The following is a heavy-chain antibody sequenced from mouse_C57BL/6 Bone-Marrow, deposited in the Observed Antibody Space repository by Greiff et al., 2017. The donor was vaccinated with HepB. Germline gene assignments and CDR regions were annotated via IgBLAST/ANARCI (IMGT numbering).Heavy chain of an antibody. CDR3: ASPNYYGSSSYAMDY. CDR2: IYPGDGDT. J-gene: IGHJ4*01. V-gene: IGHV1-82*01. Sequence: LVESGPELVKPGASVKISCKASGYAFSSSWMNWVKQRPGKGLEWIGRIYPGDGDTNYNGKFKGKATLTADKSSSAAYMQLSSLTSEDSAVYFCASPNYYGSSSYAMDYWGQGTSVTVSS. CDR1: GYAFSSSW. D-gene: IGHD1-1*01.